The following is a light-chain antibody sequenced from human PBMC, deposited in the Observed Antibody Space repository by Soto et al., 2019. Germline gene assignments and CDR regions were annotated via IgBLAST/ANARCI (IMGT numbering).Light chain of an antibody. V-gene: IGKV3-11*01. Sequence: EIVLTQSPATLSLSPGESATLSCRASQSVSSNLAWYQHKPGLAPRLLIYDASKRATGITARFSGGGSGADFPLPISRLEPEDFAVYYCQQRSNWPPYTFGQGTKLELK. CDR3: QQRSNWPPYT. CDR2: DAS. CDR1: QSVSSN. J-gene: IGKJ2*01.